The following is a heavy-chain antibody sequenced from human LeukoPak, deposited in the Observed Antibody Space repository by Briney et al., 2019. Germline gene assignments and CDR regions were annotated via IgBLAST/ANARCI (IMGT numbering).Heavy chain of an antibody. Sequence: SETLSLTCTVSGGSISSFYWSWIRQPPGKGLEWIGYIYYSGSTNYNPSLKSRVTISVDTSKNQFSLKLSSVTAADTAVYYCARDFYGSGIGSWFDPWGQGTLVTVSS. J-gene: IGHJ5*02. V-gene: IGHV4-59*01. D-gene: IGHD3-10*01. CDR1: GGSISSFY. CDR2: IYYSGST. CDR3: ARDFYGSGIGSWFDP.